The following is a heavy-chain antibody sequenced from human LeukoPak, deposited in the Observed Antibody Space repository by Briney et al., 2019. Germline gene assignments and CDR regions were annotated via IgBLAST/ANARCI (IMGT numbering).Heavy chain of an antibody. CDR1: GFTFSSYG. CDR2: IWYDGSNK. Sequence: GSLRLSCAASGFTFSSYGMHWVRQAPGKGLEWVAVIWYDGSNKYYADSVKGRFTISRDNSKNTLYLQMNSLRAEDTAVYYCAKETYSSSWYVDYWGQGTLVTVSS. J-gene: IGHJ4*02. D-gene: IGHD6-13*01. V-gene: IGHV3-33*06. CDR3: AKETYSSSWYVDY.